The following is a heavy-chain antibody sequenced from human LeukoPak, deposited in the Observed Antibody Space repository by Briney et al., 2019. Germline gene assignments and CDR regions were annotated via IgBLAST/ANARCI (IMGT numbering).Heavy chain of an antibody. V-gene: IGHV3-53*01. CDR2: MCSGGST. D-gene: IGHD3-10*01. J-gene: IGHJ4*02. CDR3: ARAKPKYMVRGLIMRRESRYYLDY. Sequence: PGGSLSLSCAASGFTVSSNYMSWVRQAPGEGLGWVSVMCSGGSTYYADSVKGRFTISGDNSKSTLYIQMNSLRAKDTAVYYCARAKPKYMVRGLIMRRESRYYLDYWGQGTLVTVSS. CDR1: GFTVSSNY.